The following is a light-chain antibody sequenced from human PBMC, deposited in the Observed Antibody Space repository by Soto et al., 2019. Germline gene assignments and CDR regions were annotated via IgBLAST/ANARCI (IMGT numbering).Light chain of an antibody. CDR1: QSISNY. CDR3: QQSYSTPIT. J-gene: IGKJ5*01. Sequence: DIQMTQSHSSLSASVGDRVTITCRASQSISNYLNWYQQKPGKAPKVLIYAASNLQSGVPSRFSGSGSGTDFTLTISSLQPEDFATYYCQQSYSTPITFGQGTDWRL. V-gene: IGKV1-39*01. CDR2: AAS.